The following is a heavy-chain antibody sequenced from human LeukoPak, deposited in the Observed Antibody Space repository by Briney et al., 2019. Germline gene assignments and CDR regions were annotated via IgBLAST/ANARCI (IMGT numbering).Heavy chain of an antibody. CDR2: IYSSGST. Sequence: SQTLSLTCTVSGASISSGPYYWSWIRQPAGKGLEWIGRIYSSGSTNYNPSLKSRVTISVDTSKNQFSLKLTSVTAADTALYYCARDTRMAYWGQGTLVTVSS. D-gene: IGHD2-8*01. CDR3: ARDTRMAY. V-gene: IGHV4-61*02. J-gene: IGHJ4*02. CDR1: GASISSGPYY.